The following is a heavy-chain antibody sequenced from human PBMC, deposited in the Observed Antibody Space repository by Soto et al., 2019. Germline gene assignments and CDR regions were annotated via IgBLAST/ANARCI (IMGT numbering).Heavy chain of an antibody. CDR3: ARGQRPNYVWGSYRQYNWFDP. Sequence: QVQLQQWGAGLLKPSETLSLTCAVYGGSFSGYYWSWIRQPPGKGLEWIGEINHSGSTNYNPSLKSRVTLSVDTSKNQFSLKLSSVTAADTAVYYCARGQRPNYVWGSYRQYNWFDPWGQGTLVTVSS. D-gene: IGHD3-16*02. V-gene: IGHV4-34*01. J-gene: IGHJ5*02. CDR2: INHSGST. CDR1: GGSFSGYY.